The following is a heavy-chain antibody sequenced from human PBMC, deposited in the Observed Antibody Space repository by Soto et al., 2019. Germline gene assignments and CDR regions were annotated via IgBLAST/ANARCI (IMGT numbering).Heavy chain of an antibody. Sequence: SQTLPLPFAISVGSVSSNTSAWNWIRPSPSRGLEWLGRTYYRSKWYNDYAVSVKSRITINPDTSKNQFSLQLNSVTPEDTAVYYCARDTEYRSGWYRNWFDPWGQGTLVTVS. J-gene: IGHJ5*02. D-gene: IGHD6-19*01. CDR3: ARDTEYRSGWYRNWFDP. V-gene: IGHV6-1*01. CDR2: TYYRSKWYN. CDR1: VGSVSSNTSA.